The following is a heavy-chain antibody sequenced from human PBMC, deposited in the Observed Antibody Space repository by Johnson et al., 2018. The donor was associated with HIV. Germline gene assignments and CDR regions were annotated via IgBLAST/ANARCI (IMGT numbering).Heavy chain of an antibody. J-gene: IGHJ3*02. CDR2: IRYDGSNK. Sequence: QVQLVESGGGLVQPGGSLRLSCAASGFTFSSYGMHWVRQAPGKGLEWVAFIRYDGSNKYYADSVKGRFTISRDNSKNIIYLQMNSLRPEDTAVYYCARRMVQGVIITSGAFDIWGQGTMVTVSS. D-gene: IGHD3-10*01. CDR1: GFTFSSYG. CDR3: ARRMVQGVIITSGAFDI. V-gene: IGHV3-30*02.